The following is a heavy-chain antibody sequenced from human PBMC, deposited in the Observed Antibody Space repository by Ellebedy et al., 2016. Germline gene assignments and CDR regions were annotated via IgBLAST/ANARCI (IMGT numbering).Heavy chain of an antibody. V-gene: IGHV1-18*01. CDR1: GYTFTSYD. CDR3: ARDGIVEGIDY. J-gene: IGHJ4*02. CDR2: ISAYNGNT. D-gene: IGHD3-16*02. Sequence: ASVKVSCKASGYTFTSYDISWVRQAPGQGLEWMGWISAYNGNTNYAQKLQDRVTMTTDTSTSTAYMVLRSLRSDDTAVYYCARDGIVEGIDYWGQGTLVTVSS.